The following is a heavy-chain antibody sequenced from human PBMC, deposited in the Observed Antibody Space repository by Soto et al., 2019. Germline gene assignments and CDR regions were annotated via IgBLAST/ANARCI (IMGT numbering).Heavy chain of an antibody. V-gene: IGHV3-48*02. CDR1: GFTFSTYS. J-gene: IGHJ2*01. Sequence: EVQLVESGGGLVQPGGSLRLSCAASGFTFSTYSMNWVRQAPGKGLEWVSYISSSSSTIHYAGSVKGRFSISRDNGKNSLDQQMNSLSDEDTAVYYCAIYCISAWCADGYFGLWGGGTLVTVSS. CDR2: ISSSSSTI. CDR3: AIYCISAWCADGYFGL. D-gene: IGHD6-19*01.